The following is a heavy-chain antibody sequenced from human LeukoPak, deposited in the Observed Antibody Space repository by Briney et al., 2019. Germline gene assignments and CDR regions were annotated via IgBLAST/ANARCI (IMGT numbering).Heavy chain of an antibody. V-gene: IGHV4-34*01. CDR2: INHSGST. D-gene: IGHD3-10*01. Sequence: PSETLSLTCAVYGGCFSRYYWSWIRQPPGKGLEWIGEINHSGSTNYNPDLKSRVNISVDTSKNQYSLKVSSVNAADRAVYYCARVYYGSGSFDYWGQASQLSVSS. J-gene: IGHJ4*02. CDR1: GGCFSRYY. CDR3: ARVYYGSGSFDY.